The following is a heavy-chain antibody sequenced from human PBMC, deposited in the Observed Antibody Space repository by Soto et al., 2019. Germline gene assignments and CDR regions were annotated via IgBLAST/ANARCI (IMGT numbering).Heavy chain of an antibody. J-gene: IGHJ6*02. D-gene: IGHD1-26*01. CDR2: IWYDGTKK. CDR1: GFTFNYYG. Sequence: GGSLRLSCVASGFTFNYYGIHWVRQAPGKGLEWVAVIWYDGTKKDYVDSVQGRFTVSRDNSRNTVHLQMSSLRADDTAIYYCARDGSSTHLYYGLDVWGQGTLVTVSS. V-gene: IGHV3-33*01. CDR3: ARDGSSTHLYYGLDV.